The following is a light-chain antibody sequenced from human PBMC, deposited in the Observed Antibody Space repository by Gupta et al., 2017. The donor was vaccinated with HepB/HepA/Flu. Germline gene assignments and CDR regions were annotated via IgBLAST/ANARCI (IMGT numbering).Light chain of an antibody. CDR2: SAS. Sequence: IQMTQSPSSLSASVGDKVTITCRASQDISNYLAWYQQKPGKAPKFLIYSASTIQCGVQSRFSGSVSGTDFSLTIGSLQHEDVATYYCQNINNFPLTFGRGTKVDIK. V-gene: IGKV1-27*01. CDR1: QDISNY. J-gene: IGKJ4*01. CDR3: QNINNFPLT.